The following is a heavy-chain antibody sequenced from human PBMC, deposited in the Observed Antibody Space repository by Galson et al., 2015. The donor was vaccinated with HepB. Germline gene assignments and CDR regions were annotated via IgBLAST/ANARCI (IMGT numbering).Heavy chain of an antibody. D-gene: IGHD2-15*01. J-gene: IGHJ4*02. CDR2: MNPNSGNT. V-gene: IGHV1-8*01. CDR1: GYTFTSYD. Sequence: SVKVSCKASGYTFTSYDINWVRQATGQGLEWMGWMNPNSGNTGYAQKFQGRVTMTRNTSISTAYMELSSLRSEDTAVYYCARGPGRRVVAARYYFDYWGQGTLVTVSS. CDR3: ARGPGRRVVAARYYFDY.